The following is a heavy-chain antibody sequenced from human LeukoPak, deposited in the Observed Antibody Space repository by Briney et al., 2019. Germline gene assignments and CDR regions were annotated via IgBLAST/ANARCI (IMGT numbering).Heavy chain of an antibody. Sequence: ASVKVSCKASGYTFTGYYMHWVRQAPGQGLEWMEWINPNSGGTNYAQKFQGRVTMTRDTSISTAYMELSRLRSDDTAVYYCARAANDFWSGYSAVDYWGQGTLVTVSS. J-gene: IGHJ4*02. CDR3: ARAANDFWSGYSAVDY. D-gene: IGHD3-3*01. CDR2: INPNSGGT. V-gene: IGHV1-2*02. CDR1: GYTFTGYY.